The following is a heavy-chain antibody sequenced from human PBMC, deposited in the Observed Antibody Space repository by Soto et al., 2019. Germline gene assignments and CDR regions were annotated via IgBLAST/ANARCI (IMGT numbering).Heavy chain of an antibody. Sequence: EVQLLESGGGLVQPGGSLRLSCAASGFTFNTYAMSWVRQAPGKGLEWVSGISGSGASAKYADSVQGRFTISRDNSKNTVYLQMNSLRAEDTAIYYCAKDRKAMVTSFAFWGQGTLVTVSS. CDR1: GFTFNTYA. J-gene: IGHJ4*02. CDR3: AKDRKAMVTSFAF. V-gene: IGHV3-23*01. D-gene: IGHD4-17*01. CDR2: ISGSGASA.